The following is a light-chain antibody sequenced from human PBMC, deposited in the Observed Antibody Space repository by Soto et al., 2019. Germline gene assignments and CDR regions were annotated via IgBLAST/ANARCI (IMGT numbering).Light chain of an antibody. CDR1: QSVTSSY. Sequence: EIVLTQSPGTLSLSPWKRATLSCRASQSVTSSYLAWYQQKPGQAPMLLIYGASSRATGIPDRFSGSGSGTDFTLTISRLEPEDFAVYYCQQYGSSPPLSFGGGTKVEIK. CDR3: QQYGSSPPLS. CDR2: GAS. V-gene: IGKV3-20*01. J-gene: IGKJ4*01.